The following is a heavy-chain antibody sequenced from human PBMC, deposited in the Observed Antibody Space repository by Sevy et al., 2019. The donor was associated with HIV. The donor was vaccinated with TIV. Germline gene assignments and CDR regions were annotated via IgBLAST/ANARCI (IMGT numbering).Heavy chain of an antibody. V-gene: IGHV3-23*01. CDR2: FSFGCGRI. CDR3: AREGCTQPHDY. Sequence: GGSLRLSCAASGFTFAKYSMSWLRHAPGKGLEWVSTFSFGCGRINYADSVKGRFTISRDDSKNTLYLQMNSLRAEDTATYFCAREGCTQPHDYWGQGTLVTVSS. CDR1: GFTFAKYS. J-gene: IGHJ4*02.